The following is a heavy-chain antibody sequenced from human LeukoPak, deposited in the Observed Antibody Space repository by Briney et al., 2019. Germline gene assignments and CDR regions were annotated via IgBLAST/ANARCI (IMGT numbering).Heavy chain of an antibody. CDR3: ARLITAAGIVIFDY. V-gene: IGHV1-69*16. CDR1: GATFNSYI. Sequence: ASVKVSCKTSGATFNSYIISWVRQAPGQGLEWMGGFSPNLGTANYAQKFQGRVTITSDESTNTAYMELSSLRSEDTALYYCARLITAAGIVIFDYWGQGTLVTVSS. CDR2: FSPNLGTA. D-gene: IGHD6-13*01. J-gene: IGHJ4*02.